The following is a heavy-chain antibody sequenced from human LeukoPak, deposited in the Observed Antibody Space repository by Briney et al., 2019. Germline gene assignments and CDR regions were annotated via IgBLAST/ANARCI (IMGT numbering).Heavy chain of an antibody. D-gene: IGHD4-23*01. Sequence: GGSLRLSCAASGFTFSSYAISWVRQAPGQGLEWMGGITPIFGTANYAQKFQGRVTITTDESTSTAYMELSSLRSEDTAVYYCARGDYGGNLDYWGQGTLVTVSS. CDR1: GFTFSSYA. J-gene: IGHJ4*02. V-gene: IGHV1-69*05. CDR2: ITPIFGTA. CDR3: ARGDYGGNLDY.